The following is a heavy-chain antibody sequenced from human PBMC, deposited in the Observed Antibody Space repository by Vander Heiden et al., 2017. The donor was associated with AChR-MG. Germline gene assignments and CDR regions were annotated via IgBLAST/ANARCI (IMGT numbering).Heavy chain of an antibody. J-gene: IGHJ6*03. Sequence: QVQLAAPGGGVVQPGRSLRPSCAASAFTFSSSGMHWVRQAPGKGLEWVAVIGYDGSNKYYADSVKGRFTISRDNSKNTLYLQMNSLRAEDTAVYYCARDYYGSGSYNYYYYMDVWGKGTTVTVSS. CDR3: ARDYYGSGSYNYYYYMDV. V-gene: IGHV3-33*01. CDR1: AFTFSSSG. D-gene: IGHD3-10*01. CDR2: IGYDGSNK.